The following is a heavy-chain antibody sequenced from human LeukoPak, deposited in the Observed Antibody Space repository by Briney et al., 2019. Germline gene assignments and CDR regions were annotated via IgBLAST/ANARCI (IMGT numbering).Heavy chain of an antibody. CDR1: AYTFTSYG. V-gene: IGHV1-18*01. D-gene: IGHD3-22*01. J-gene: IGHJ4*02. Sequence: ASVKVSCKASAYTFTSYGITWVRQAPGQGIEWMGWISAYNGNTNYAQKFQGSVTMTRDTSISTAYMELSRLRSDDTAVYYCARVERYDSSGYPFDYWGQGTLVTVSS. CDR2: ISAYNGNT. CDR3: ARVERYDSSGYPFDY.